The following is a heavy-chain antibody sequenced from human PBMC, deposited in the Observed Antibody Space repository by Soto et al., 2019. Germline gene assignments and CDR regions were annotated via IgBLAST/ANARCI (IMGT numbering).Heavy chain of an antibody. CDR1: GYTFTSYA. CDR3: ARDQLAGWFDP. V-gene: IGHV1-3*01. Sequence: QVQLVQSGAEVKKPGASVKVSCKASGYTFTSYAMHWVRQAPGQRLEWMGWINAGNGNTKYSQKFQGRVTITRDTSASTADMELSSLRSEDTAVYYCARDQLAGWFDPWGQGTLVTVSS. CDR2: INAGNGNT. J-gene: IGHJ5*02. D-gene: IGHD1-1*01.